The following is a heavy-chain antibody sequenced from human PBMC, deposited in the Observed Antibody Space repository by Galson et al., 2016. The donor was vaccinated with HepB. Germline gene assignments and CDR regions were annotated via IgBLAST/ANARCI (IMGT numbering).Heavy chain of an antibody. D-gene: IGHD1-1*01. V-gene: IGHV3-21*06. CDR2: IGTSDKYI. CDR3: ARNFPNSKLRTGYMDV. J-gene: IGHJ6*03. CDR1: GFAVSTNY. Sequence: SLRLSCAASGFAVSTNYLSWVRQAPGKGLEWVSSIGTSDKYIYYAGSVRGRFTISRDPAKNSLYLQMNSLSAEDSAVYYCARNFPNSKLRTGYMDVWGKGTTVTVSS.